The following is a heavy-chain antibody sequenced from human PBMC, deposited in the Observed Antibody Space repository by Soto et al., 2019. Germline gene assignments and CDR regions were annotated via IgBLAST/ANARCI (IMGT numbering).Heavy chain of an antibody. V-gene: IGHV1-58*01. J-gene: IGHJ6*02. CDR3: AADNPRIAARDTYYYYYGMDV. CDR2: IVVGSGNT. CDR1: GFTFTSSA. D-gene: IGHD6-6*01. Sequence: QMQLVQSGPEVKKPGTSVKVSCKASGFTFTSSAVQWVRQARGQRLEWIGWIVVGSGNTNYAQKFQERVTITRDMSTSTAYMELSSLRSEDTAVYYCAADNPRIAARDTYYYYYGMDVWGQGTTVTVSS.